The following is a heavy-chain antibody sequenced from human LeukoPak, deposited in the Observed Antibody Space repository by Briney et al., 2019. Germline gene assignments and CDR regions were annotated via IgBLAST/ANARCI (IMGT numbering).Heavy chain of an antibody. J-gene: IGHJ4*02. CDR1: GGSISSYY. D-gene: IGHD3-22*01. V-gene: IGHV4-4*07. CDR2: IYTSGST. CDR3: ARDGYYYDSSGYGLDY. Sequence: PSETLSLTCTVSGGSISSYYWSWIRQPAGKGLEWIGRIYTSGSTNYNPSLKSRVTMSVDTSKNQFSLKLSSVTAADTAVYYCARDGYYYDSSGYGLDYWGQGILVTVSS.